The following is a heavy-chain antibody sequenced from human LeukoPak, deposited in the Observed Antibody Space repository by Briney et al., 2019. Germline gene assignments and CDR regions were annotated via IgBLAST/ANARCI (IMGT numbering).Heavy chain of an antibody. CDR1: GFTFSSYW. V-gene: IGHV3-7*01. Sequence: GGSLRLSCAASGFTFSSYWMSWVRQAPGKWLEWVANIKQDGSEKYYVDSVKGRFTISRDNAKNSLYLQMNSLRAEDTAVYYCARGTMVRGPLSAFDIWGQGTMVTVSS. D-gene: IGHD3-10*01. CDR2: IKQDGSEK. J-gene: IGHJ3*02. CDR3: ARGTMVRGPLSAFDI.